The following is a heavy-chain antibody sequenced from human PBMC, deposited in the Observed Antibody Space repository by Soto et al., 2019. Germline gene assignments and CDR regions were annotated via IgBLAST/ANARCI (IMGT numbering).Heavy chain of an antibody. V-gene: IGHV1-69*13. CDR2: IIPIFGTA. Sequence: SVKVSCKASGGTFSSYAISWVRQAPGQGLEWTGGIIPIFGTANYAQKFQGRVTITADESTSTAYMELSSLRSEDTAVYYCARARYCSGGSCHLGYFDLWGRGTLVTVSS. CDR1: GGTFSSYA. J-gene: IGHJ2*01. D-gene: IGHD2-15*01. CDR3: ARARYCSGGSCHLGYFDL.